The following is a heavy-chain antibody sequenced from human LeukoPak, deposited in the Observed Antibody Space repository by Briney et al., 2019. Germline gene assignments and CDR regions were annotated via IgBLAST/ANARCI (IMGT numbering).Heavy chain of an antibody. CDR3: ARDRLSPNWFDP. D-gene: IGHD6-25*01. Sequence: GASVKVSCKASGYTFDSYDINWVRQATGQGLEWMGWMNPNSGNTGYTQKFQGRVTMTRDTSISTAYMELSSLRSDDTAVYYCARDRLSPNWFDPWGQGTLVTVSS. CDR2: MNPNSGNT. V-gene: IGHV1-8*01. CDR1: GYTFDSYD. J-gene: IGHJ5*02.